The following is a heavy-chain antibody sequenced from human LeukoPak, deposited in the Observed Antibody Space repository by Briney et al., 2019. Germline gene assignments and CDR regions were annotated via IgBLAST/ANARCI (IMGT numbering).Heavy chain of an antibody. CDR2: IIPILGIA. CDR3: ATRTPDCSSTSCPSYWYFDL. Sequence: GASVKVSCKASGGTFSSYAISWVRQAPGQGLEWMGRIIPILGIANYAQKLQGRVTITAEKSTSTAYMELSSLRSEDTAVYYCATRTPDCSSTSCPSYWYFDLWGRGTLVTVSS. CDR1: GGTFSSYA. V-gene: IGHV1-69*04. D-gene: IGHD2-2*01. J-gene: IGHJ2*01.